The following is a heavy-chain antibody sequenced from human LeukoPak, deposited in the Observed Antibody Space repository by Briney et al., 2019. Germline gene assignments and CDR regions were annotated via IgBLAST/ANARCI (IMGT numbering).Heavy chain of an antibody. V-gene: IGHV5-51*01. CDR1: GYMFTSYW. D-gene: IGHD2-2*01. CDR2: IFPGDSET. Sequence: GESLKISCKGSGYMFTSYWIAWVRQMPGEGLEWMAIIFPGDSETRYSPSFQGQVTMSVDKSISAAYLQWSSLRASDTAMYYCARHQGYCSSTSCFYYYYMDVWGKGTTVTVSS. CDR3: ARHQGYCSSTSCFYYYYMDV. J-gene: IGHJ6*03.